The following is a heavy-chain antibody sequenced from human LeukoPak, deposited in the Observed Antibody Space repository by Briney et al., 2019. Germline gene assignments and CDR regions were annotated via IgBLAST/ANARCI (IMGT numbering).Heavy chain of an antibody. V-gene: IGHV3-23*01. CDR3: AKDQILIWFGELFDAFDI. J-gene: IGHJ3*02. CDR2: ISGSGGST. D-gene: IGHD3-10*01. Sequence: PGGSLRLSCAASGFTFSTYAMNWVRQAPGKGLEWVSTISGSGGSTYYADSVKGRFTISRDNSNNTLYLQMNSLRAEDSAVYYCAKDQILIWFGELFDAFDIWGQGTMVTVSS. CDR1: GFTFSTYA.